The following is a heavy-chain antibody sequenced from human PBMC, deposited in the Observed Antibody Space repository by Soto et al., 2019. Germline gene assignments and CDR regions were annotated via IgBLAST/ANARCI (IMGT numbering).Heavy chain of an antibody. J-gene: IGHJ4*02. CDR3: RKDRGRSRWDPIFDF. Sequence: SRRRSCAAPGFTFEDHAIHWVRQIPGKGLEWVSGISWNSAALDYAVSVKGRFTIVRDNAINSLYLLMNHLRPEDTAFYHYRKDRGRSRWDPIFDFWGQGILVAVSS. CDR2: ISWNSAAL. V-gene: IGHV3-9*01. CDR1: GFTFEDHA. D-gene: IGHD6-13*01.